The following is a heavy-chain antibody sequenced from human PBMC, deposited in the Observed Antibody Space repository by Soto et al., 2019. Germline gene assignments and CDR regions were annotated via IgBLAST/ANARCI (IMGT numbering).Heavy chain of an antibody. D-gene: IGHD3-16*01. J-gene: IGHJ4*02. CDR1: GGTFSSYA. CDR2: IIPIFGTA. Sequence: GASVKVSCKASGGTFSSYAISWVRQAPGQGLEWMGGIIPIFGTANYAQRFQGRVTITADKSTSTAYMELSSLRSEDTAVYYCARGFGGGAIDYWGQGTLVTVSS. CDR3: ARGFGGGAIDY. V-gene: IGHV1-69*06.